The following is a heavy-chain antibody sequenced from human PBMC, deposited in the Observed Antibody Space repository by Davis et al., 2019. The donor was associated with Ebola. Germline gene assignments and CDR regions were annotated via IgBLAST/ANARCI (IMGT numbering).Heavy chain of an antibody. Sequence: MPSETLSLTCAVYGGSFSGYYWSWIRQPPGKGLEWIGEINHSGSTNYNPSLKSRVTISVDTSKNQFSLKLSSVTAADTAVYYCARPWYSGTYYDAYDIWGQGTMVAVSS. J-gene: IGHJ3*02. D-gene: IGHD1-26*01. CDR2: INHSGST. V-gene: IGHV4-34*01. CDR3: ARPWYSGTYYDAYDI. CDR1: GGSFSGYY.